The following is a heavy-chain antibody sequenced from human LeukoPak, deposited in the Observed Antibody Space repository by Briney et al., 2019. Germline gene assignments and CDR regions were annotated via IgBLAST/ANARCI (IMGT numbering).Heavy chain of an antibody. D-gene: IGHD6-19*01. J-gene: IGHJ4*02. CDR2: ISYHGINE. Sequence: GGSLRLSCAASGFTFSDYNMHWVRQAPGKGLEWMAVISYHGINEYYADSVKGRFTISRDNSKSMLHLQMNSLRPEDPAVYYCAKVRWDNSGWYYLDTWGQGTLLTVSS. CDR1: GFTFSDYN. V-gene: IGHV3-30*18. CDR3: AKVRWDNSGWYYLDT.